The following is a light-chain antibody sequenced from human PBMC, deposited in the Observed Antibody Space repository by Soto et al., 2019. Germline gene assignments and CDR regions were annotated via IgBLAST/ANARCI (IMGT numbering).Light chain of an antibody. V-gene: IGLV2-14*03. J-gene: IGLJ2*01. Sequence: QSALTQPASVSGSPGQSITISCTGTSSDIGGYIYVSWYQHHPGKAPKLLIYDVSNRPSGVSNRFSGSKSGYTASLTISGLQVEDEADYFCSTYTSSRTRFGGGTQLTVL. CDR2: DVS. CDR3: STYTSSRTR. CDR1: SSDIGGYIY.